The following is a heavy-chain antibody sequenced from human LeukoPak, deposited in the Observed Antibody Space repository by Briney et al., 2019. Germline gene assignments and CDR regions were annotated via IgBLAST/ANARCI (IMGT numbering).Heavy chain of an antibody. D-gene: IGHD1-1*01. CDR1: GGSISSSSYY. V-gene: IGHV4-39*07. CDR2: IYYSGST. J-gene: IGHJ6*03. CDR3: ARVLTGTTRYYYMDV. Sequence: SETLSLTCTVSGGSISSSSYYWGWIRQPPGKGLEWIGSIYYSGSTYYNPSLKSRVTISVDTSKNQFSLKLSSVTAADTAVYYCARVLTGTTRYYYMDVWGKGTTVTVSS.